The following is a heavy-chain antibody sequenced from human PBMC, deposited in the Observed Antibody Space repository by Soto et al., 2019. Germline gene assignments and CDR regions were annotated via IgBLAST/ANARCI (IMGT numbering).Heavy chain of an antibody. CDR2: ISGSGGST. Sequence: EVQLLEPGGGLVQPGGSLRLSCAASGFTFSSYAMSWVRQAPGKGLEWVSAISGSGGSTYYADSVKGRFPISRDNSKSARYLQMNSRRAEVTAVYYGASGSRGWYYYFDYWGQGTLVTVSS. CDR1: GFTFSSYA. V-gene: IGHV3-23*01. J-gene: IGHJ4*02. D-gene: IGHD6-19*01. CDR3: ASGSRGWYYYFDY.